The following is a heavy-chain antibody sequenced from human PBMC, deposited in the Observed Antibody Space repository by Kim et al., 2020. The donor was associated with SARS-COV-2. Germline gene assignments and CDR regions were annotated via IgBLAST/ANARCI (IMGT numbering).Heavy chain of an antibody. D-gene: IGHD5-18*01. Sequence: GGSLRLSCAASGFSFNDRYMDWVRQAPGKGLEWVGRSRDKANSFSTEYAASVKGRFTISRDDSKNSLYLQMNSLTTEDTAVYYCAMRRYNYGLGFDYWGQGTLVTVSS. CDR2: SRDKANSFST. CDR1: GFSFNDRY. J-gene: IGHJ4*02. CDR3: AMRRYNYGLGFDY. V-gene: IGHV3-72*01.